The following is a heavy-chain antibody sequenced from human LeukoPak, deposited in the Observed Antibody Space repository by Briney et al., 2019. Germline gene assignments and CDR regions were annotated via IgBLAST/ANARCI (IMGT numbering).Heavy chain of an antibody. CDR2: VSNDGRNK. Sequence: LSGGSLSLSCTASGFTFSTYGMHWVRQAPGKGLKWVAVVSNDGRNKYYSDSVKGRFSISRDNFKNTVHLQMNSLRAEDTALYYCAKAGGSSFDYWGQGTLVTVSS. J-gene: IGHJ4*02. CDR1: GFTFSTYG. CDR3: AKAGGSSFDY. D-gene: IGHD1-26*01. V-gene: IGHV3-30*18.